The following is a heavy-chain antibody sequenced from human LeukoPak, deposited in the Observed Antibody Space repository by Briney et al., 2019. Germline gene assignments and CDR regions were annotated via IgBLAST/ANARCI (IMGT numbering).Heavy chain of an antibody. V-gene: IGHV1-2*02. CDR3: ARPIDSSSWYVFDY. CDR1: GYTFTGYY. CDR2: INPNSGGT. J-gene: IGHJ4*02. D-gene: IGHD6-13*01. Sequence: GGPVKVSCKASGYTFTGYYMHWVRQAPGQGLEWMGWINPNSGGTNYAQKFQGRVTMTRDTSISTAYMELSRLRSDDTAVYYCARPIDSSSWYVFDYWGQGTLVTVSS.